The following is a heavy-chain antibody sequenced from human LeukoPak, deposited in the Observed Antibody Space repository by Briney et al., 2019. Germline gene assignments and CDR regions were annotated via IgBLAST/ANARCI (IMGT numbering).Heavy chain of an antibody. D-gene: IGHD2-2*02. CDR1: GFTFSSYA. J-gene: IGHJ4*02. V-gene: IGHV3-30*04. CDR3: ARGIAGYCSSTSCYRGVTD. Sequence: GSLRLSCAASGFTFSSYAMHWVRQAPGKGLEWVAVISYDGNNKYYADSVKGRFTISRDNSKNTLYLQMISLRAEDTAVYYCARGIAGYCSSTSCYRGVTDWGQGTLVTVSS. CDR2: ISYDGNNK.